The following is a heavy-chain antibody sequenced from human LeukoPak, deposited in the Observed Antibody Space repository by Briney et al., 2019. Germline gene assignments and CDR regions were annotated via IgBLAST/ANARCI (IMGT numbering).Heavy chain of an antibody. Sequence: PSETLSLTCTVSSGSTSSNTFYWGWIRQPPGKRLEWIGAVYYNGNTYYSSPLKSRVTISVDTSKNQFSLKLNSVTAADTAVYFCARVKKVDTSLDYWGQGTLVTVSS. CDR3: ARVKKVDTSLDY. V-gene: IGHV4-39*01. CDR2: VYYNGNT. D-gene: IGHD5-18*01. CDR1: SGSTSSNTFY. J-gene: IGHJ4*02.